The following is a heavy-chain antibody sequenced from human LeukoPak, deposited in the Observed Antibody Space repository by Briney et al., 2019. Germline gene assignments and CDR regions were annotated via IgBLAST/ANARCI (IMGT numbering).Heavy chain of an antibody. CDR2: ISGDATNT. CDR1: GFTFSNYA. V-gene: IGHV3-23*01. CDR3: AKRTSGSSWYSSDS. D-gene: IGHD6-13*01. J-gene: IGHJ4*02. Sequence: PGGSLRLSCAASGFTFSNYAMSWVRQAPGKGLEWVSTISGDATNTYYADSVKGRFTISRDNSKTTLFLQMNSLRAEDTAVYYCAKRTSGSSWYSSDSWGQGTLVTVSS.